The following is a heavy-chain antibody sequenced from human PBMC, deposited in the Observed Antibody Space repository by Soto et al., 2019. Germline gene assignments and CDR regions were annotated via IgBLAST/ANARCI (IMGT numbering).Heavy chain of an antibody. D-gene: IGHD6-13*01. V-gene: IGHV1-46*01. J-gene: IGHJ4*02. Sequence: ASVKVSCKASGYTFTSYYMHWVRQAPGQGLEWMGIINPSGGSTSYAQKFQGRVTMTRDTSTSTAYMELRSLRSDDTAVYYCARDLGQQLVVYWGQGTLVTVSS. CDR1: GYTFTSYY. CDR3: ARDLGQQLVVY. CDR2: INPSGGST.